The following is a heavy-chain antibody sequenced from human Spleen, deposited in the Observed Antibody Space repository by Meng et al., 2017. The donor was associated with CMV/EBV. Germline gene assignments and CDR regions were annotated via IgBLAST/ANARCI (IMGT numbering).Heavy chain of an antibody. CDR2: ISAYNGNT. Sequence: ASVKVSCKASGYTFTSYGISWVRQAPGQGLEWMGWISAYNGNTNYAQKLQGRVTMTTDTSTSTAYMELRSLRSDDTAVYYCLRGGLPTLRFLEWLPLDDAFDIWGQGTMVTVSS. CDR1: GYTFTSYG. D-gene: IGHD3-3*01. J-gene: IGHJ3*02. CDR3: LRGGLPTLRFLEWLPLDDAFDI. V-gene: IGHV1-18*01.